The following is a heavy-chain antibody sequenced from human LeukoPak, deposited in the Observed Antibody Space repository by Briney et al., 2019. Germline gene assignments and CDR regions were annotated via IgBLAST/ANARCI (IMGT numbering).Heavy chain of an antibody. CDR1: GYSFTIYW. CDR2: IYPGDSDT. Sequence: KSGESLKISCKGSGYSFTIYWIGWVGRMPGKGLEWMGIIYPGDSDTRYSPSFQGQVTISADRSINPAYLQWSSLNASDTAIYYCARRLKNSNGWTFDYWGQGTLVTVSS. J-gene: IGHJ4*02. D-gene: IGHD6-19*01. V-gene: IGHV5-51*01. CDR3: ARRLKNSNGWTFDY.